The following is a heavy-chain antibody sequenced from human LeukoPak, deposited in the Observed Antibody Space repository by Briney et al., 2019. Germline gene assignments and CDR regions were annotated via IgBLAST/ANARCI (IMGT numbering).Heavy chain of an antibody. J-gene: IGHJ6*03. CDR3: ARVRGNYLANYYYYYIDV. CDR2: VSYSGSI. Sequence: SQTLSLTWTVSGGSTSSLYWGWIRPPPEKGLGWVGYVSYSGSINNTPSLKSRVTRSVYTSKNPCSLKLSSVTAADTAVYYCARVRGNYLANYYYYYIDVWGKGSTVTVSS. V-gene: IGHV4-59*11. D-gene: IGHD4-11*01. CDR1: GGSTSSLY.